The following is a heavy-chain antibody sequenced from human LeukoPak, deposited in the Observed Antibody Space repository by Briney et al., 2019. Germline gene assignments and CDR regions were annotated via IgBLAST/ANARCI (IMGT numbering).Heavy chain of an antibody. CDR1: GGSISSSSYY. Sequence: SETLSLTCTVSGGSISSSSYYWGGIRQPPGKGLEWSGSIYYSGSTYYNPSLKSRVTISVDTSKNQFSLKLSSVPAADSAVYYCARRPVAVAGSYYFDYWGQGTLVTVSS. CDR3: ARRPVAVAGSYYFDY. CDR2: IYYSGST. V-gene: IGHV4-39*07. D-gene: IGHD6-19*01. J-gene: IGHJ4*02.